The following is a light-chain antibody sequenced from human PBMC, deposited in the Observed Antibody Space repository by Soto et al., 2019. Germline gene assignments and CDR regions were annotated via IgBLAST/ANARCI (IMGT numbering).Light chain of an antibody. CDR2: GAS. CDR3: QQYRRSPPLT. J-gene: IGKJ2*01. CDR1: QSVSSTY. Sequence: EIVVTQSPGTLSLSPGERATLSCRASQSVSSTYIAWYQQNPGQAPSLLIYGASNRATGIPDRFSGSGSRTDFTLTISRLEPEDFSVYFCQQYRRSPPLTFGQGTKVEIK. V-gene: IGKV3-20*01.